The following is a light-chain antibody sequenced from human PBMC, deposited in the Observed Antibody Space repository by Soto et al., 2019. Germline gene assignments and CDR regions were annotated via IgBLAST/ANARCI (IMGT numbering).Light chain of an antibody. J-gene: IGKJ1*01. CDR1: QSVSSNY. Sequence: EIVLTQSPGTLSLSPGERATLSCRASQSVSSNYLAWYQHKPGQAPRLLIYGASSRAIGIPDRFSGRGSGTDFTLTISRLEPEDFAVYYCQQYTQSRTFGQGTKVEI. V-gene: IGKV3-20*01. CDR2: GAS. CDR3: QQYTQSRT.